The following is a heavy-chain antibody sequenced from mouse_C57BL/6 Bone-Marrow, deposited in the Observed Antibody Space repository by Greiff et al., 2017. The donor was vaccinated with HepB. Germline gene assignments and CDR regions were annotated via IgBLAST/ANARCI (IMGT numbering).Heavy chain of an antibody. V-gene: IGHV6-3*01. Sequence: EVKVEESGGGLVQPGGSMKLSCVASGFTFSNYWMNWVRQSPEKGLEWVAQIRLKSDNYATHYAESVKGRFNISRDDSKSSVYLQMNNLRAEDTGIYYCTGDTTIPSYWYFDVWGTGTTVTVSS. CDR2: IRLKSDNYAT. CDR3: TGDTTIPSYWYFDV. CDR1: GFTFSNYW. J-gene: IGHJ1*03. D-gene: IGHD2-1*01.